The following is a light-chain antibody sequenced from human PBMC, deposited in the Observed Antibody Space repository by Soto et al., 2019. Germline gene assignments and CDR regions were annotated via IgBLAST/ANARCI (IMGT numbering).Light chain of an antibody. CDR3: QQYGSSVT. CDR2: DAS. Sequence: DIVLTQSPGTLSLSPGERATLSCRASQSVRSRYLAWYQQKAGQAPRLLIYDASRRATGIPDMFSGSGSGTDFTITISRLEPEDFAVYYCQQYGSSVTFVGGTKVEIK. CDR1: QSVRSRY. J-gene: IGKJ4*01. V-gene: IGKV3-20*01.